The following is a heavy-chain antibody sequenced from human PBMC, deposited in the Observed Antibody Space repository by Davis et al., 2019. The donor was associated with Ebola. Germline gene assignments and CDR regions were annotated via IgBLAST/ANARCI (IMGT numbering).Heavy chain of an antibody. CDR3: ARDDSWLLSDY. Sequence: AASVKVSCKASGYTFTSYAMNWVRQAPGQGLEWMGWINTNTGNPTYAQGFTGRFVFSLDTFVSTAYLQISSLKAEDTAVYYCARDDSWLLSDYWGQGTLVTVSS. CDR1: GYTFTSYA. J-gene: IGHJ4*02. CDR2: INTNTGNP. D-gene: IGHD5-24*01. V-gene: IGHV7-4-1*02.